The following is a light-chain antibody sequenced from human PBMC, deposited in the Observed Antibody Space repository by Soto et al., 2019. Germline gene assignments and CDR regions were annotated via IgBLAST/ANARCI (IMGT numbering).Light chain of an antibody. J-gene: IGLJ1*01. V-gene: IGLV3-21*02. Sequence: SYELTQPPSVSVAPGQTARITCGGNNIGSKSVHWYQQKAGQAPILVVFDGSDRPSGIPERFSGSNSVNTATLTISRVEAGDEADYYCQVWDPLSDHYVFASGTKVTVL. CDR1: NIGSKS. CDR3: QVWDPLSDHYV. CDR2: DGS.